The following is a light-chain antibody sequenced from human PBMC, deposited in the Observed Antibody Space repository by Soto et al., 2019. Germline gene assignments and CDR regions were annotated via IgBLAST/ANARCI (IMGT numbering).Light chain of an antibody. Sequence: EIVMTQSPATLSVSPGGRATLSCRASQSISDTLAWYQQKPGQAPRLLIYSASRRATGFPARFSGSGSGTDFTLTISDVQPEDFALYYCHQRQSWPRTFGQGTKVDIK. CDR3: HQRQSWPRT. CDR2: SAS. V-gene: IGKV3-15*01. J-gene: IGKJ1*01. CDR1: QSISDT.